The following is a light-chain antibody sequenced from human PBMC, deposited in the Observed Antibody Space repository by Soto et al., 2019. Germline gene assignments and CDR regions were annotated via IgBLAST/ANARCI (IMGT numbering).Light chain of an antibody. J-gene: IGLJ2*01. CDR3: AAWDDSLTAVV. V-gene: IGLV1-44*01. CDR1: SSNIGSNA. Sequence: QLVLTQPPSASGTPGQRVTISCSGSSSNIGSNAVIWYQQLPGAAPKLLVYNVNQRPSGVPARFSGSKSGASASLAISGLQSDDDADYYCAAWDDSLTAVVFGGGTKLTVL. CDR2: NVN.